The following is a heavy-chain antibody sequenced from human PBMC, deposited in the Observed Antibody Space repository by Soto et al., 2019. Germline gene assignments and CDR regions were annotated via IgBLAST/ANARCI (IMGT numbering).Heavy chain of an antibody. CDR3: ARDLTYGGNSGIFDY. Sequence: QVQLVQSGAEVKKPGASVKVSCKASGYTFTRDGISWVRQAPGQGLEWMGWISACNGNTNYAQKLQGRVTMTTDTATSTAYMELRSLRPDDTAVYHCARDLTYGGNSGIFDYWGQGTLVTVSS. CDR2: ISACNGNT. V-gene: IGHV1-18*01. CDR1: GYTFTRDG. J-gene: IGHJ4*02. D-gene: IGHD2-21*02.